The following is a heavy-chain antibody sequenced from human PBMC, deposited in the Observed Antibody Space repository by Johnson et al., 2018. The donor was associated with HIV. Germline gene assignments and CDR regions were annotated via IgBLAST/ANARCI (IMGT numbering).Heavy chain of an antibody. CDR2: ISSNGGST. CDR1: GFTFSSYA. V-gene: IGHV3-64*01. Sequence: VQLVESGGGLVQPGGSLRLSCAASGFTFSSYAMHWVRQAPGKGLEYVSAISSNGGSTYYANSVKGRFTISRDNSKNTLYLQMGSLRAEDTAVYYCARGLGSRSAFDIWGQGTMVTVSS. CDR3: ARGLGSRSAFDI. D-gene: IGHD2-2*01. J-gene: IGHJ3*02.